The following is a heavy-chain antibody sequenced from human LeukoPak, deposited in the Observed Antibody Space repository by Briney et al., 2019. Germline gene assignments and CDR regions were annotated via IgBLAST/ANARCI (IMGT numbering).Heavy chain of an antibody. CDR2: ISYDGSNK. D-gene: IGHD3-10*01. V-gene: IGHV3-30*18. CDR1: GFTFSSYG. J-gene: IGHJ4*02. CDR3: AKDRGGSYYYGSDS. Sequence: GGSLRLSCAASGFTFSSYGMHWVRQAPGKGLEWVALISYDGSNKYYAGSVKGRFTISRDNSKNTLYLQMNSLRAEDTAVYYCAKDRGGSYYYGSDSWGQGTLVTVSS.